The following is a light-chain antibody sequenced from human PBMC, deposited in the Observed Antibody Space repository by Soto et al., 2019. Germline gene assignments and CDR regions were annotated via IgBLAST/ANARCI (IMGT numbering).Light chain of an antibody. V-gene: IGLV2-14*01. CDR3: SSYTARGTRV. J-gene: IGLJ1*01. CDR2: EVG. CDR1: SNDVGGSNY. Sequence: QSALTQPASVSGSPGQSITISCTGTSNDVGGSNYVSWYQQHPGQAPKLIIYEVGNRPSGVSFRFSGSKSGNTASLTISGLQAEDEADYYCSSYTARGTRVFGTGTKLTVL.